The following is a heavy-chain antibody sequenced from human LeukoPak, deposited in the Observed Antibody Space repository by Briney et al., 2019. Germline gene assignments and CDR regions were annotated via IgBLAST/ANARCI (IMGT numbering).Heavy chain of an antibody. D-gene: IGHD3-3*01. CDR2: ISNTGDNT. J-gene: IGHJ4*02. V-gene: IGHV3-23*01. CDR3: AKDGGY. Sequence: GGSLRLSCEASGFPFNTYSMIWVRQAPGKGLEWVSAISNTGDNTYYADSVKGRFSISRDNSKNTVYLQMSGLRAEDTAVYYCAKDGGYWGQGTLVTVSP. CDR1: GFPFNTYS.